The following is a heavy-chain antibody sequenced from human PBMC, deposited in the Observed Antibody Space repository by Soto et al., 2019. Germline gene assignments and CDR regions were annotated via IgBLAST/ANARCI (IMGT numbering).Heavy chain of an antibody. CDR2: IRGYNGDTNT. CDR3: ARDNDVWTGYFFHN. D-gene: IGHD3-3*01. Sequence: QVQLVQSGAEVRKPGASVKVSCKASGYIFTNYAISWVRQAPGQGPEWMGWIRGYNGDTNTHYSQKFQGRLTLTTDLSTTTAYLEVTSLRSDATAVYYCARDNDVWTGYFFHNWGQGTLVTVSS. CDR1: GYIFTNYA. V-gene: IGHV1-18*01. J-gene: IGHJ4*02.